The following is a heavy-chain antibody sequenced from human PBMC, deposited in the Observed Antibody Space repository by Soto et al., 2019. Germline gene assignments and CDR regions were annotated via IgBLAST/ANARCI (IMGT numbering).Heavy chain of an antibody. CDR3: ARGGAGPLRYFDWLSTKKNWFDP. Sequence: ASVKVSCKASGYTFTSYAMHWVRQAPGQRLEWMGWINAGNGNTKYSQKFQGRVTITRDTSASTAYMELSSLRSEDTAVYYCARGGAGPLRYFDWLSTKKNWFDPWGQGTLVTVSS. D-gene: IGHD3-9*01. J-gene: IGHJ5*02. CDR1: GYTFTSYA. CDR2: INAGNGNT. V-gene: IGHV1-3*01.